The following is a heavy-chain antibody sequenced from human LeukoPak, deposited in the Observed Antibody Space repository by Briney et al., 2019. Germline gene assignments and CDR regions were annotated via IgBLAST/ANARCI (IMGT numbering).Heavy chain of an antibody. CDR3: ARAAPRVVDR. D-gene: IGHD2-15*01. CDR2: INHSGST. Sequence: SETLSLTCTVSGDSVSSYYWSWIRQPPGKGLEWIGEINHSGSTNYNPSLKSRVTISVDTSKNQFSLKLSSVTAADTAVYYCARAAPRVVDRWGQGTLVTVSS. V-gene: IGHV4-34*01. CDR1: GDSVSSYY. J-gene: IGHJ5*02.